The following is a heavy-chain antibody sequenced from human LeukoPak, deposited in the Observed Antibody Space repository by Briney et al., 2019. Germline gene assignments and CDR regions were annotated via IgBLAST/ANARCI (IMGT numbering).Heavy chain of an antibody. Sequence: GGSLRLSCAASGFTFDGCAMHWVRQAPGEGLEWVSGISWNSGSIDYADSVKGRFTISRDNARNSLYLQMNSLRAEDTAVYYCARDGYSFGHDFDYWGQGTLVTVSS. CDR1: GFTFDGCA. J-gene: IGHJ4*02. V-gene: IGHV3-9*01. D-gene: IGHD5-18*01. CDR3: ARDGYSFGHDFDY. CDR2: ISWNSGSI.